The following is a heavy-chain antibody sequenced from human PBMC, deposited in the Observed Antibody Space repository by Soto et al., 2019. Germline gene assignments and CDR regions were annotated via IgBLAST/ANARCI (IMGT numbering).Heavy chain of an antibody. CDR1: RGPFRSYA. V-gene: IGHV1-69*06. CDR2: IIPIFGTA. J-gene: IGHJ6*02. Sequence: SVKVACKASRGPFRSYAISWVRQAPGQGLEWMGGIIPIFGTANYAQKCQGRVTITADKSTRTAYMWRSNLRSEATAVYYCARQRGDYYYGMDVWGQGATVTVSS. CDR3: ARQRGDYYYGMDV. D-gene: IGHD4-17*01.